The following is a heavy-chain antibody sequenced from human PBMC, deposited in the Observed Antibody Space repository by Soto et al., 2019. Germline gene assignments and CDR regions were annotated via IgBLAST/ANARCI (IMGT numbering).Heavy chain of an antibody. CDR2: IHWNGDST. CDR1: GFTFEDSG. CDR3: ARNSYYDSSGFLSTYFDY. V-gene: IGHV3-20*04. J-gene: IGHJ4*02. D-gene: IGHD3-22*01. Sequence: GGSLRLSCAASGFTFEDSGMSWVRQAPGKGPEWVSGIHWNGDSTDYADSVKGRFTISRDNAKNSLYLQMNSLRAEDTALYYCARNSYYDSSGFLSTYFDYWGQGTPVTV.